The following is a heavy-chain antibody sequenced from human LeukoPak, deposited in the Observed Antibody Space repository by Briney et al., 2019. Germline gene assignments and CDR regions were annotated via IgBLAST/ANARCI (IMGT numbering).Heavy chain of an antibody. J-gene: IGHJ5*02. V-gene: IGHV4-34*01. CDR1: GGSFSGYY. CDR3: ARGIWWPRGRVSPRISFDD. D-gene: IGHD5-12*01. Sequence: PSETLSLTCAVYGGSFSGYYWSWIRQPPGKGLEWIGEINHSGSTNYNPSLKSRVTISVDTSKNQFSLKLSSVTAADTAVYYCARGIWWPRGRVSPRISFDDWRQVTLVTVPS. CDR2: INHSGST.